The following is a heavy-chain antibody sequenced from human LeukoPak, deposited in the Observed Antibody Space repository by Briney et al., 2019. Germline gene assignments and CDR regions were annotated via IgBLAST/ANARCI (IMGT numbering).Heavy chain of an antibody. D-gene: IGHD1-26*01. CDR2: ISSSSSYI. J-gene: IGHJ6*03. CDR3: AREGETSYYYYYYMDV. Sequence: GGSLRLSCAASGFTFSSYSMNWVRQAPGKGLEWVSSISSSSSYIYYADSVKSRFTISRDNAKNSLYLQMNSLRAEDTAVYYCAREGETSYYYYYYMDVWGKGTTVTVSS. V-gene: IGHV3-21*01. CDR1: GFTFSSYS.